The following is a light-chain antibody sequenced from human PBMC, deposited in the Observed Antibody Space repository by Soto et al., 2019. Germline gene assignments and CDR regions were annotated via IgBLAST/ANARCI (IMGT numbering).Light chain of an antibody. CDR1: KSFSRSY. V-gene: IGKV3-11*01. J-gene: IGKJ4*01. CDR2: DVS. Sequence: EIVLTQSPATLSLSPGERATLSCRASKSFSRSYLAWYQQKPGQAPRLLIYDVSNRAAGIPARFSGSGSGTDFTLTVSNLESEDFAVYYCQQCSNWPLTFGGGTKVDIK. CDR3: QQCSNWPLT.